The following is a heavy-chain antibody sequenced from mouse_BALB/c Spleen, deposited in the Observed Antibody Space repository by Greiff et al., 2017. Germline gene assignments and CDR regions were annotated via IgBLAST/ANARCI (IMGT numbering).Heavy chain of an antibody. J-gene: IGHJ2*01. CDR2: IYPSDSYT. V-gene: IGHV1-69*02. D-gene: IGHD2-2*01. CDR3: TRYGYDVEY. CDR1: GYTFTSYW. Sequence: VQLQQPGAELVRPGASVKLSCKASGYTFTSYWINWVKQRPGQGLEWIGNIYPSDSYTNYNQKFKDKATLTVDKSSSTAYMQLSSPTSEDSAVYYCTRYGYDVEYWGQGTTLTVSS.